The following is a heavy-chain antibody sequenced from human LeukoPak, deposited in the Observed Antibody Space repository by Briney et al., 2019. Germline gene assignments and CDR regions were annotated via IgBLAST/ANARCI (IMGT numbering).Heavy chain of an antibody. V-gene: IGHV4-4*07. J-gene: IGHJ4*02. D-gene: IGHD6-13*01. CDR1: GGSISTYH. Sequence: SETLSLTCTVSGGSISTYHWSRIRQPAGKGLEWIGRIYPSGSTNYNPSLKSRVTMSVDTSKNQFSLMLSSVTAADTAVYYCARDGSSWSFFDYWGQGTLVTVSS. CDR3: ARDGSSWSFFDY. CDR2: IYPSGST.